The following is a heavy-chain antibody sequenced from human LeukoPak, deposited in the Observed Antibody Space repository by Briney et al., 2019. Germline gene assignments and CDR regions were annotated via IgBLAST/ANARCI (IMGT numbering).Heavy chain of an antibody. CDR1: GYTFTTYG. CDR2: INTYNGDT. D-gene: IGHD3-10*01. Sequence: GASVKVSCKASGYTFTTYGISRVRQTPGQGLEWMRWINTYNGDTKYAQKFQGRVTMTSDTSTSTAYMELRSLGSDDTAVYYCARDRRGSGSYFREYWGQGTLVTVSS. J-gene: IGHJ4*02. V-gene: IGHV1-18*01. CDR3: ARDRRGSGSYFREY.